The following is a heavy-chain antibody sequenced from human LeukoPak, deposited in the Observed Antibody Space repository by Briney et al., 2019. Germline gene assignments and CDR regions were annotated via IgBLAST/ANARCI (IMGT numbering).Heavy chain of an antibody. V-gene: IGHV3-23*01. J-gene: IGHJ4*02. CDR3: AKDRMIVVVITLFDY. D-gene: IGHD3-22*01. CDR1: GLTFSSYA. CDR2: ISGSGGST. Sequence: GGSLRLSCAASGLTFSSYAMSWVRQAPGKGLEWVSAISGSGGSTYYADSVKGRFTISRDNSKDTLYLQMNSLRAEDTAVYYCAKDRMIVVVITLFDYWGQGTLVTVSS.